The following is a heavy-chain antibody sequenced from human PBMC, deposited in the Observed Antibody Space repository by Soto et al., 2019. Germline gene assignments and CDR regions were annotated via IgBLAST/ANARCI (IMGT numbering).Heavy chain of an antibody. CDR1: GFTFSDYY. Sequence: GGSLRLSCAASGFTFSDYYMSWIRQAPGKGLEWVSYISSSGSTMYYADSVKGRFTISRDNAKNSLYLQMNSLGAEDTAVYYCARIRYFDWTKVTGWFDPWGQGTLVTVSS. V-gene: IGHV3-11*01. CDR3: ARIRYFDWTKVTGWFDP. D-gene: IGHD3-9*01. CDR2: ISSSGSTM. J-gene: IGHJ5*02.